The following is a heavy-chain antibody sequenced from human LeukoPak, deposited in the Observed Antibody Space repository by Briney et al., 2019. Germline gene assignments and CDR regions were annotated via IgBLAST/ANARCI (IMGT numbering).Heavy chain of an antibody. D-gene: IGHD6-13*01. CDR2: IKQDGSEK. Sequence: GGSLRLSCAASGFTFSRYWMTWVRQAPGKGQEWVANIKQDGSEKYYVDSVKGRFTISRDNAKNSLYLQMNSLRAEDTAVYYCARIGYSSSSLDYWGQGTLSPSPQ. CDR1: GFTFSRYW. CDR3: ARIGYSSSSLDY. V-gene: IGHV3-7*04. J-gene: IGHJ4*02.